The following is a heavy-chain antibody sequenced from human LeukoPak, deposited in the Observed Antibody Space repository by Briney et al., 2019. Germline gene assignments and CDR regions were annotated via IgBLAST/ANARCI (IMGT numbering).Heavy chain of an antibody. J-gene: IGHJ4*02. Sequence: SETLSLTCTVSGYSISNGYYWGWIRQPPGKGLEWIGSIYHSGSTYYNPSLKSRVTISVDTSKNQFSLKLSSVTAADTAVYYCARDGTYDSSGYYYGLIDYWGQGTLVTVSS. CDR2: IYHSGST. CDR1: GYSISNGYY. CDR3: ARDGTYDSSGYYYGLIDY. D-gene: IGHD3-22*01. V-gene: IGHV4-38-2*02.